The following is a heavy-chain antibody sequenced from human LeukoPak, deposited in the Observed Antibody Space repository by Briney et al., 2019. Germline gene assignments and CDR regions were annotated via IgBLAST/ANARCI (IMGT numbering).Heavy chain of an antibody. D-gene: IGHD5-24*01. CDR3: ARVPGWLQFPPWFDP. CDR1: GYTFTSYD. CDR2: IIPIFGTA. Sequence: GASVKVSCKASGYTFTSYDINWVRQAPGQGLEWMGGIIPIFGTANYAQKFQGRVTITADESTSTAYMELSSLRSEDTAVYYCARVPGWLQFPPWFDPWGQGTLVTVSS. J-gene: IGHJ5*02. V-gene: IGHV1-69*13.